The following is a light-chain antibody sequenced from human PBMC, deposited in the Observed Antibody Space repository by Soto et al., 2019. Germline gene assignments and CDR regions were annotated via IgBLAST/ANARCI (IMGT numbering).Light chain of an antibody. CDR3: SSYASSSTRV. Sequence: QSALTQPASVSGSPGQSITISCTGTSSDVGGYNYVSWYQHHPGKAPKLMIYEVTNQPSGVSNRFSGSKSGNTASLTISGLQDEDEADYYCSSYASSSTRVFGGGTQLTVL. CDR1: SSDVGGYNY. J-gene: IGLJ7*01. CDR2: EVT. V-gene: IGLV2-14*01.